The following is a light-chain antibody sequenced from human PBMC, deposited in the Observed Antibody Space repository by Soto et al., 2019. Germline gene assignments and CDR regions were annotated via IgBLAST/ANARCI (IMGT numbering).Light chain of an antibody. V-gene: IGKV3-11*01. CDR2: DAS. J-gene: IGKJ4*01. CDR1: QSVGVY. Sequence: EIVLTQSPATLSLSPGERATLSCRASQSVGVYLAWYQQRPGQPPRLLIYDASKRATGIPARFSGSGSETDFTLTISSLEPEDFAVYYCLQHNNYPLTFGGGTKVEIK. CDR3: LQHNNYPLT.